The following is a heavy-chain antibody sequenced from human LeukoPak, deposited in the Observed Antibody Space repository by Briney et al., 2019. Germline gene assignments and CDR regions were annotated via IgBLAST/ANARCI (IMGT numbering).Heavy chain of an antibody. Sequence: TGGSLRLSCAASGFTFDDYGMSWVRQAPWKGLEWVSGINWNGGSTGYADSVKGRFTISRDNAKNSLYLQMNSLRAEDTAVYYCARGGTYTVDYWGQGTLVTVSS. CDR2: INWNGGST. J-gene: IGHJ4*02. CDR1: GFTFDDYG. D-gene: IGHD3/OR15-3a*01. CDR3: ARGGTYTVDY. V-gene: IGHV3-20*04.